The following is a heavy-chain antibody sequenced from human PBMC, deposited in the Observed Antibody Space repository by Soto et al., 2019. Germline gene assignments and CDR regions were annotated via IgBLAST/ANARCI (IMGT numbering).Heavy chain of an antibody. V-gene: IGHV3-30-3*01. Sequence: PGGSLRLSCAASGFTFSSYAMHWVRQAPGKGLEWVAVISYDGSNKYYADSVKGRFTISRDNSKNTLYLQMNSLRAEDTAVYYCARCDYYDSHLPRPFDYWGRGTLVTVSS. CDR2: ISYDGSNK. CDR1: GFTFSSYA. J-gene: IGHJ4*02. CDR3: ARCDYYDSHLPRPFDY. D-gene: IGHD3-22*01.